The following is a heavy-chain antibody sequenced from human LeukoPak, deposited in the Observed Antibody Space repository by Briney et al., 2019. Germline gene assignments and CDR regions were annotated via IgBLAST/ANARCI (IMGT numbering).Heavy chain of an antibody. CDR2: INPSGGST. V-gene: IGHV1-46*01. Sequence: ASVKVSCKASGYTFTGYYMHWVRQASGQGLEWMGIINPSGGSTSYAQKFQGRVTMTRDTSTSTVYMELSSLRSEDTAVYYCARGLVVRGVFPTYNWFDPWGQGTLVTVSS. CDR3: ARGLVVRGVFPTYNWFDP. CDR1: GYTFTGYY. J-gene: IGHJ5*02. D-gene: IGHD3-10*01.